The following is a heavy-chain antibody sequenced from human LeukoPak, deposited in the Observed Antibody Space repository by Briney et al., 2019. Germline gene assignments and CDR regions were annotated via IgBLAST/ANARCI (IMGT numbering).Heavy chain of an antibody. V-gene: IGHV1-18*01. J-gene: IGHJ3*02. Sequence: ASVKVSCKASGYTLTSYGISWVRQARGKGREWMGCSSAYNGKTNYARKLQGRVTMTTDKSTSKAYMELRSQRSDDPAVYYCARRPGYSSSWYIRAFDIWGQGTMVTVSS. CDR3: ARRPGYSSSWYIRAFDI. D-gene: IGHD6-13*01. CDR1: GYTLTSYG. CDR2: SSAYNGKT.